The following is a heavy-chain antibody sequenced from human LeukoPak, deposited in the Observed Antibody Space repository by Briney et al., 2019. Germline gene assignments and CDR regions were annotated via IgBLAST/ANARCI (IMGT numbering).Heavy chain of an antibody. D-gene: IGHD6-13*01. Sequence: HPGGSLRLSCAASGFTFNNYGMHWVRQAPGKGLEWVALISYDGSNKYYADSVKGRFTISRDNSKNTLYLQMNSLRPEDTAVHYCAKDWEDSSRWYYFDYWGQGTLVTVSS. V-gene: IGHV3-30*18. CDR2: ISYDGSNK. CDR1: GFTFNNYG. J-gene: IGHJ4*02. CDR3: AKDWEDSSRWYYFDY.